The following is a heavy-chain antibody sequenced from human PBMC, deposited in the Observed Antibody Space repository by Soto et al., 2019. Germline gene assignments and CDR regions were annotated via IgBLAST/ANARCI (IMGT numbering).Heavy chain of an antibody. D-gene: IGHD3-10*01. CDR1: GYTFTTHY. Sequence: QVQLVQSGTEVKKPGASVNVSCKASGYTFTTHYMHWVRQAPVQGLEWMGIINPSGGRATYALKVQGRGTRPSDTSTNTVYVELTSLRSEDTASHCCARAGENYGSGTFSPPLRYGVNSWGQGTLVTVSS. J-gene: IGHJ4*02. V-gene: IGHV1-46*04. CDR3: ARAGENYGSGTFSPPLRYGVNS. CDR2: INPSGGRA.